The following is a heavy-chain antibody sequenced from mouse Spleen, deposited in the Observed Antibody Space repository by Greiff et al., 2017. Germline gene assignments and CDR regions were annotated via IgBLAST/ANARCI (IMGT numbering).Heavy chain of an antibody. CDR3: ARQGDGYFLYAIDY. J-gene: IGHJ4*01. V-gene: IGHV5-9-2*01. D-gene: IGHD2-3*01. Sequence: EVMLVESGGGLVKPGGSLKLSCAASGFTFSSYGMPWVRQTPEKRLEWVATISGGGSYIYYPDSVKGRVTISRDNAKNNLYLQISSLRSEDTAWYYCARQGDGYFLYAIDYWGQGTSVPVSS. CDR2: ISGGGSYI. CDR1: GFTFSSYG.